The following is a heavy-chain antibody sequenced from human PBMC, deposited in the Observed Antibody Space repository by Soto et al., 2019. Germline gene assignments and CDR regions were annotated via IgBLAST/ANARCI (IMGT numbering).Heavy chain of an antibody. J-gene: IGHJ5*02. CDR3: AHIPNYYQYDWFDP. D-gene: IGHD3-16*01. Sequence: QITLKESGPTLVKPTQTLTLTCTFSGFSLTTRGVGVGWIRQPPGKALECLALIYWDDDKRYSPSLQSRLSIDKDTSKHQVVLTMTNVHPVDTATYYCAHIPNYYQYDWFDPWGQRTLVSVSS. CDR1: GFSLTTRGVG. CDR2: IYWDDDK. V-gene: IGHV2-5*02.